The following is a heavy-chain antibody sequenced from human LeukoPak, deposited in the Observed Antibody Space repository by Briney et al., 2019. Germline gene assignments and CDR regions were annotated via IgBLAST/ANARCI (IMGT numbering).Heavy chain of an antibody. V-gene: IGHV3-48*03. J-gene: IGHJ4*02. CDR3: ARDGGYCSGGNCYSPYFDY. D-gene: IGHD2-15*01. CDR2: ISSSGSTI. CDR1: GFTFSSYE. Sequence: GGSLRLSCAASGFTFSSYEMNWVRQAPGKGLEWVSYISSSGSTIYYADSVKGRFTISRDNAKNSLYLQMNSLRAEDTAVYYCARDGGYCSGGNCYSPYFDYWGQGTLVTVSS.